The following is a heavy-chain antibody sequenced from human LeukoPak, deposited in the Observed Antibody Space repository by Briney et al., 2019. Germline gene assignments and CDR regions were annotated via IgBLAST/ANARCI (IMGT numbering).Heavy chain of an antibody. Sequence: GESLKISCKGSGYSFTSYWIAWVRQMPGKGLEWMGIIYPGGSETRYSPSFQGQVTVSADKSISTAYLQWSSLKASDTAMYYCARFSVNYYYYYGMDVWGQGTTVTVSS. CDR2: IYPGGSET. CDR1: GYSFTSYW. CDR3: ARFSVNYYYYYGMDV. J-gene: IGHJ6*02. V-gene: IGHV5-51*01. D-gene: IGHD4-17*01.